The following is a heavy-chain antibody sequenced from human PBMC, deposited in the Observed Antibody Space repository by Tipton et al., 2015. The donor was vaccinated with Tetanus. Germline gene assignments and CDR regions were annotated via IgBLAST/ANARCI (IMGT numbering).Heavy chain of an antibody. D-gene: IGHD4-11*01. CDR1: GGSLSSNY. V-gene: IGHV4-4*07. CDR3: AKRDYKKGNWFDP. Sequence: TLSLTCTVSGGSLSSNYWTWIRQPAGKGLEWIGRIDASGSTDYNPSLKSRVTMSVDTSENQFSLKLSSAIAADTAIYYCAKRDYKKGNWFDPWGQGIPVTVSS. CDR2: IDASGST. J-gene: IGHJ5*02.